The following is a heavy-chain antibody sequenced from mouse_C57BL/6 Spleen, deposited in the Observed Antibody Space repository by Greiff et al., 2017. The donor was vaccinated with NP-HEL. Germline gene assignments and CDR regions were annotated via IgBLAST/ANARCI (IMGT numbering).Heavy chain of an antibody. CDR2: IDPENGDT. D-gene: IGHD2-5*01. CDR3: TTWDYSNLFAY. J-gene: IGHJ3*01. V-gene: IGHV14-4*01. CDR1: GFNIKDDY. Sequence: EVQLQESGAELVRPGASVKLSCTASGFNIKDDYMHWVKQRPEQGLEWIGWIDPENGDTEYASKFQGKATITADTSSNTAYLQLSSLTSEDTAVYYCTTWDYSNLFAYWGQGTLVTVSA.